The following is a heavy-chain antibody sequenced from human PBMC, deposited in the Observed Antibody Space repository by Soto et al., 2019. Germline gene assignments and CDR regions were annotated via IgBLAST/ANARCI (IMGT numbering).Heavy chain of an antibody. CDR2: INHSGPI. D-gene: IGHD2-21*02. Sequence: PSETLSLTCAVYGGPFIGYYWTWIRQPPGKGLEWIGEINHSGPINFNPSLKSRLTISLATSKKHFSLKLSSVTDADTAAYYCARADRTLVTSYSLDVWGQGTTVTVS. J-gene: IGHJ6*02. CDR3: ARADRTLVTSYSLDV. CDR1: GGPFIGYY. V-gene: IGHV4-34*01.